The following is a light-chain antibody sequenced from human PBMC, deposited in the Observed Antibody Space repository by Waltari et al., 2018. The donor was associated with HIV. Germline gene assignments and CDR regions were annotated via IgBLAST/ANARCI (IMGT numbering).Light chain of an antibody. J-gene: IGKJ2*02. CDR3: MQGTYWPCT. CDR2: KVF. CDR1: QSLVSTDGNTY. V-gene: IGKV2-30*01. Sequence: DVVMTQSPVSLPVTVGQPASLSCSSSQSLVSTDGNTYLNWFQQRPGHSPRRLIYKVFNRDSGVPDRFTGRGSGTNFTLDITRVEAEDVGNYYCMQGTYWPCTFGQGTKLEIK.